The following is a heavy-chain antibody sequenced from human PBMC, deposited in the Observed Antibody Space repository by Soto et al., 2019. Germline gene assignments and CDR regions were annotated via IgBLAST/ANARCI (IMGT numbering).Heavy chain of an antibody. D-gene: IGHD3-10*01. J-gene: IGHJ4*02. CDR1: GGSISSSSYY. CDR3: ATLWFGEGNY. V-gene: IGHV4-39*01. Sequence: QLQLQESGPGLVKPSETLSLTCTVSGGSISSSSYYWGWIRQPPGKGLEWIGSIYYSGSTYYNPSLKSRVTLSVDTSKNRFSLRLSSVTAADTDVYYCATLWFGEGNYWGQGTLVTVSS. CDR2: IYYSGST.